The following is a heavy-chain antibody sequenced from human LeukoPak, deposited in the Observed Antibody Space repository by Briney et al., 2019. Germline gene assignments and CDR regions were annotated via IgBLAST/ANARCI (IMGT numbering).Heavy chain of an antibody. CDR1: GFSFSRYY. V-gene: IGHV3-11*01. CDR3: TRAVGLGPGAHFDQ. CDR2: IPTSGISV. Sequence: GGSLRLFCAACGFSFSRYYMGWVRQTPGKAWEWVSYIPTSGISVQYADSVRGRFTASRDDAKNSLHLQMDSLRVEDTAVYYCTRAVGLGPGAHFDQWGQGALVIVSS. D-gene: IGHD1-26*01. J-gene: IGHJ4*02.